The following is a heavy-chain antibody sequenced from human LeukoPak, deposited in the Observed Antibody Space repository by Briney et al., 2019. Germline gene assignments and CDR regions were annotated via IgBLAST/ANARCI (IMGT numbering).Heavy chain of an antibody. V-gene: IGHV3-23*01. CDR3: AKEGYYDSSGYYGFYAFDI. CDR1: GFIFSSYA. D-gene: IGHD3-22*01. J-gene: IGHJ3*02. Sequence: GGSLRLSCAASGFIFSSYAMTWVRQAPGKGLEWVSGISGSGGNTYYADSVKGRFTISRDNAKNSLYLQMNSLRAEDTALYYCAKEGYYDSSGYYGFYAFDIWGQGTMVTVSS. CDR2: ISGSGGNT.